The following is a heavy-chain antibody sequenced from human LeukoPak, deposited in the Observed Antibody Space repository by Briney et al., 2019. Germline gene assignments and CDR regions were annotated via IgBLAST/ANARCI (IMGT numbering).Heavy chain of an antibody. CDR3: AKDIKPGPYCSGGSCYLDY. Sequence: GGSLRLSCVASGFTFITYSMNWVRQAPGKGLEWVSSISSSDYIYYADSVKGRFTISRDNAKNSLYLQMNSLRTEDTALYYCAKDIKPGPYCSGGSCYLDYWGQGTLVTVSS. CDR2: ISSSDYI. D-gene: IGHD2-15*01. CDR1: GFTFITYS. J-gene: IGHJ4*02. V-gene: IGHV3-21*04.